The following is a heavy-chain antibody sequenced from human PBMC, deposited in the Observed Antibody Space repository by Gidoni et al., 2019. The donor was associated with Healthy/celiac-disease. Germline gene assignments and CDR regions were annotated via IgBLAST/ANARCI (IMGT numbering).Heavy chain of an antibody. CDR2: IYYSGST. V-gene: IGHV4-31*03. CDR1: GGSIRSGGYY. CDR3: ARGRITIFGVVSPPDY. J-gene: IGHJ4*02. Sequence: QVQLQESGPGLVKPSQTLSLTCTVSGGSIRSGGYYWSWIRQHPGKGLEWIGYIYYSGSTYYNPSLKSRVTISVDTSKNQFSLKLSSVTAADTAVYYCARGRITIFGVVSPPDYWGQGTLVTVSS. D-gene: IGHD3-3*01.